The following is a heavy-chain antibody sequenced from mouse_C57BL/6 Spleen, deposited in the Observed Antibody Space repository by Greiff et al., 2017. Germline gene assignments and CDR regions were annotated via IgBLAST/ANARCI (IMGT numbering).Heavy chain of an antibody. CDR2: IYPGSGNT. CDR1: GYTFTDYY. J-gene: IGHJ1*03. Sequence: VKLQQSGAELVRPGASVKLSCKASGYTFTDYYINWVKQRPGQGLEWIARIYPGSGNTYYNEKFKGKATLTAEKSSSTAYMQLSSLTSEDSAVDFYARSGYGSRGWYFDVWGKGTTVTVSS. V-gene: IGHV1-76*01. D-gene: IGHD1-1*01. CDR3: ARSGYGSRGWYFDV.